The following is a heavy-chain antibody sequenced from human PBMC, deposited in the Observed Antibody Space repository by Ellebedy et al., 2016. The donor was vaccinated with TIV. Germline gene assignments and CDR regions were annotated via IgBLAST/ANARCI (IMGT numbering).Heavy chain of an antibody. CDR2: IYSGGST. D-gene: IGHD1-1*01. V-gene: IGHV3-53*01. J-gene: IGHJ4*02. CDR1: GFSVSHNF. CDR3: ARKTETTGSGDY. Sequence: PGGSLRLSCAASGFSVSHNFMTWVRQAPGKGLEWVSLIYSGGSTSYADSVKGRFTISRDNSRNTLYLQMNSLRAEDTAVYYCARKTETTGSGDYWGQGTLVTVSS.